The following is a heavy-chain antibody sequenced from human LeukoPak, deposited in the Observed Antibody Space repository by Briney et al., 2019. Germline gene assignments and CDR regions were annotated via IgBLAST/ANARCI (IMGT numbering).Heavy chain of an antibody. CDR1: GFTVSSIY. J-gene: IGHJ5*02. CDR2: IYSDGNT. V-gene: IGHV3-53*01. Sequence: PGGSLRLSCAVSGFTVSSIYMSWVRQAPGKGLEWVSSIYSDGNTYYADSVKGRFAISRDSSRNTLYLQMNSLRVEDSAVYYCAKVPVGGIAARPNWFDPWGQGTLVTVSS. D-gene: IGHD6-6*01. CDR3: AKVPVGGIAARPNWFDP.